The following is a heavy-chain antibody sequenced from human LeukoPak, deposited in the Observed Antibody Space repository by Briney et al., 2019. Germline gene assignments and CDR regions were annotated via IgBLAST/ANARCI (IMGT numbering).Heavy chain of an antibody. Sequence: SETLSLTCSVSSGSISSYYWSWIRQPPGKGLEWIGYIHYTGSTNYNPSLKSRVTMSVDTSKNQFSLKLSSVTAADTAVYYCARGTYGDYGLPEDYWGQGTLVTVSS. J-gene: IGHJ4*02. V-gene: IGHV4-59*12. D-gene: IGHD4-17*01. CDR1: SGSISSYY. CDR3: ARGTYGDYGLPEDY. CDR2: IHYTGST.